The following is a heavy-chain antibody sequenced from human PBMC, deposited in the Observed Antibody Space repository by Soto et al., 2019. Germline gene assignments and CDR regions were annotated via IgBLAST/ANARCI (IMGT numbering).Heavy chain of an antibody. J-gene: IGHJ6*02. V-gene: IGHV3-33*01. CDR3: TRGYYDILTGYYPSGMDV. CDR1: GFTFSSYG. Sequence: QVQLVESGGGVVQPGRSLRLSCAASGFTFSSYGMHWVRQAPGKGLEWVAVIWYDGSNKYYADSVKVRFTISRDNSKNTLYLQMNSLRAQDTAVYYCTRGYYDILTGYYPSGMDVWGQGNTVTVSS. D-gene: IGHD3-9*01. CDR2: IWYDGSNK.